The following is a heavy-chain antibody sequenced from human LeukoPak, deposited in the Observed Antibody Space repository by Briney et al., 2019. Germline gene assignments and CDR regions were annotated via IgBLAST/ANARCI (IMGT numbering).Heavy chain of an antibody. Sequence: PGGSLRLSCAASGFTFSDYYMSWLRQAPGKGLEWVSYISSRGNLIYYADSVKGRFTISRDNAKNSLYLQMNSLRAEDTAVYYCTTGGSNRPIDYWGHGTLVTVSS. V-gene: IGHV3-11*04. J-gene: IGHJ4*01. CDR1: GFTFSDYY. CDR2: ISSRGNLI. CDR3: TTGGSNRPIDY. D-gene: IGHD3-16*01.